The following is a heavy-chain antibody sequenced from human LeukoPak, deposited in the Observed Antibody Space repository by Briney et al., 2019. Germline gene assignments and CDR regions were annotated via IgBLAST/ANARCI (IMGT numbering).Heavy chain of an antibody. CDR3: ARSGAAAGRAYYYYYMDV. D-gene: IGHD6-13*01. Sequence: ASVKVSCKASGYTFTSYDINWVRQAPGQGLEWMGWMNPNSGNTGYAQKFQGRVTITRNTSITTAYMKLSSLRSEDTAVYYCARSGAAAGRAYYYYYMDVWGKGTTVTVSS. CDR1: GYTFTSYD. J-gene: IGHJ6*03. CDR2: MNPNSGNT. V-gene: IGHV1-8*03.